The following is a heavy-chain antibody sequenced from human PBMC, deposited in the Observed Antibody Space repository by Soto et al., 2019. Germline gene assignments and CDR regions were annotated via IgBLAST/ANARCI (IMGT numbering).Heavy chain of an antibody. V-gene: IGHV3-20*04. CDR3: ARDESGAQRLVRFCAFDI. Sequence: GGSLRLSCAASGFTFGDYGMSWVRQAPGKGLEWVSGINWNGGSTGYADSVKGRFTISRDNAKNSLYLQMNSLRAEDTALYYCARDESGAQRLVRFCAFDIWGQGTMVTVSS. D-gene: IGHD6-13*01. J-gene: IGHJ3*02. CDR2: INWNGGST. CDR1: GFTFGDYG.